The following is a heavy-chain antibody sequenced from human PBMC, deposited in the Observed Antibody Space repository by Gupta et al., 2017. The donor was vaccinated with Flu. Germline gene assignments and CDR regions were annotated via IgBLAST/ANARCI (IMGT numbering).Heavy chain of an antibody. J-gene: IGHJ3*02. V-gene: IGHV1-18*04. CDR1: CYNFITYG. CDR2: SSAESADT. D-gene: IGHD3-3*01. CDR3: ASGGHDYWGGSDAFDI. Sequence: QAQLEQSGAEGRRSGTSVKVSCNTPCYNFITYGMIWDRQAPGRSPEWMGLSSAESADTNYAHNLQCRVTMTTDTSTSTDYTELLRLRSDDAALYFLASGGHDYWGGSDAFDIWGQGTLVTVSS.